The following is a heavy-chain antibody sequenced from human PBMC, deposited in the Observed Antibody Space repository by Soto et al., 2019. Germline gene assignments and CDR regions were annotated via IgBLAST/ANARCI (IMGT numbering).Heavy chain of an antibody. Sequence: PSETLSLTCNVSGGSVSSGSYYWSWIRQPPGKGLEWIGYIFYSGNTNYNPSLKSRVTMSVDTSKNQFSLMLSSVTAADTAVYYCARVTLTSYYDSTYKFDTWGQGTLVTSPQ. V-gene: IGHV4-61*01. CDR3: ARVTLTSYYDSTYKFDT. J-gene: IGHJ5*02. CDR2: IFYSGNT. CDR1: GGSVSSGSYY. D-gene: IGHD3-22*01.